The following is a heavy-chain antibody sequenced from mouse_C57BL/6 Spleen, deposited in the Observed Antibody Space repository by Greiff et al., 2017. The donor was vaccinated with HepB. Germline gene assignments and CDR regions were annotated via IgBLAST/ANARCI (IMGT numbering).Heavy chain of an antibody. Sequence: EVQLQQSGPELVKPGASVKISCKASGYTFTDYYMNWVKQSHGKSLEWIGDINPNNGGTSYNQKFKGKATLTVDKSSSTAYMELRSLTSEDSAVYYCARGLRGAWLAYWGQGTLVTVSA. V-gene: IGHV1-26*01. CDR3: ARGLRGAWLAY. J-gene: IGHJ3*01. CDR2: INPNNGGT. CDR1: GYTFTDYY. D-gene: IGHD2-4*01.